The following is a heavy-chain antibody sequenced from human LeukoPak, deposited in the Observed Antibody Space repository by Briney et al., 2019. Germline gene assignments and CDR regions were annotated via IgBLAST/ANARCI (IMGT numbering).Heavy chain of an antibody. CDR2: ISGSGGST. D-gene: IGHD6-19*01. J-gene: IGHJ6*04. V-gene: IGHV3-23*01. Sequence: GGSLRLSCAASGFTFSSYAMSWVRQAPGKGLEWVSAISGSGGSTYYADSVKGRFTIPRDNSKNTLYLQMNSLRAEDTAVYYCAKGSGWQNYYYYGMDVWGKGTTVTVSS. CDR3: AKGSGWQNYYYYGMDV. CDR1: GFTFSSYA.